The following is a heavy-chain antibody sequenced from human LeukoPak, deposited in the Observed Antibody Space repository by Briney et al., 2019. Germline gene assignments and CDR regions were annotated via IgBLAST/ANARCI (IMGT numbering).Heavy chain of an antibody. V-gene: IGHV5-51*01. CDR1: GYSFTSYW. D-gene: IGHD2-2*01. Sequence: GESLKISCKGSGYSFTSYWIGWVRQMPGKGLEWMGIIYPGDSDTRYSPSFQGRVNISADKSISTAYLQWSSVQASNTAMYYCARLRDCSSTSSYARYWGQGTLVTVSS. J-gene: IGHJ4*02. CDR2: IYPGDSDT. CDR3: ARLRDCSSTSSYARY.